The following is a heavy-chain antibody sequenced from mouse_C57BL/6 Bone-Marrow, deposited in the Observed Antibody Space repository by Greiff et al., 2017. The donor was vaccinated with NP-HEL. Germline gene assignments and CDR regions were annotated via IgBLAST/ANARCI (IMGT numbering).Heavy chain of an antibody. CDR2: INYDGSST. Sequence: EVKLVESEGGLVQPGSSMKLSCTASGFTFSDYYMAWVRQVPEKGLEWVANINYDGSSTYYLDSLKSRFIISRDNAKNILYLQMSSLKSEDTATYYCARGLSDSSGYVGYYAMDYWGQGTSVTVSS. CDR3: ARGLSDSSGYVGYYAMDY. CDR1: GFTFSDYY. J-gene: IGHJ4*01. V-gene: IGHV5-16*01. D-gene: IGHD3-2*02.